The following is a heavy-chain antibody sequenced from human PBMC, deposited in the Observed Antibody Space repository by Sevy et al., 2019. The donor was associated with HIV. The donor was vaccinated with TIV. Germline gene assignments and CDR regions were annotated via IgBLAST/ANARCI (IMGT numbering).Heavy chain of an antibody. J-gene: IGHJ1*01. V-gene: IGHV1-69*13. CDR3: ASQALSGIAAAGYYFQH. D-gene: IGHD6-13*01. Sequence: ASVKVSCKASGGTFSSYAISWVRQAPGQGLEWMGGIIPIFGTANYAQKFQGRVTITADESTSTAYMELSSLRSEDTAVYYCASQALSGIAAAGYYFQHWGQGTLVTVSS. CDR2: IIPIFGTA. CDR1: GGTFSSYA.